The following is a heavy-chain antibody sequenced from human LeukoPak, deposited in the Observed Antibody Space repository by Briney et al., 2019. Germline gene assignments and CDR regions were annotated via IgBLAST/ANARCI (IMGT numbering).Heavy chain of an antibody. CDR2: IYYSGST. CDR3: ASGVVGATADY. CDR1: GGSISSYY. D-gene: IGHD1-26*01. Sequence: PSETLSLTCTVSGGSISSYYWSWIRQPPGKGLEWIGYIYYSGSTNYNPSLKSRVTMSVDTSKNQFSLKLSSVTAADTAVYYCASGVVGATADYWGQGTLVTVSS. V-gene: IGHV4-59*01. J-gene: IGHJ4*02.